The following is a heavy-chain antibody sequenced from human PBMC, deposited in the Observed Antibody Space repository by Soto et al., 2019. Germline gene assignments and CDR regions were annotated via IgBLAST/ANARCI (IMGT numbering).Heavy chain of an antibody. Sequence: QVQLVQSGAEVTKPGSSVKVSCKASGGTFSSYAISWVRQAPGQVLEWMGGIIPILGTANYAQKFQGRVTITADKSTSTAYMELSSLRSEDTAVYDCARATRPRGYSGYDRFDPWGQGTLVTVSS. D-gene: IGHD5-12*01. CDR3: ARATRPRGYSGYDRFDP. CDR1: GGTFSSYA. J-gene: IGHJ5*02. CDR2: IIPILGTA. V-gene: IGHV1-69*06.